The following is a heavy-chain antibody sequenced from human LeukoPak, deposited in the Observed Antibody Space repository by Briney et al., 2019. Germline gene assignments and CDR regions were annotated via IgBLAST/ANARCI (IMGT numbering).Heavy chain of an antibody. J-gene: IGHJ4*02. CDR2: ISGSGGST. D-gene: IGHD2-15*01. V-gene: IGHV3-23*01. Sequence: GRSLRLSCAASGFTFSSYAMSWVRQAPGKGLEWVSAISGSGGSTYYADSVKGRFTISRDNSKNTLYLQMNSLRAEDTAVYYCVTATYCSGGSCYFDCWGQGTLVTVSS. CDR1: GFTFSSYA. CDR3: VTATYCSGGSCYFDC.